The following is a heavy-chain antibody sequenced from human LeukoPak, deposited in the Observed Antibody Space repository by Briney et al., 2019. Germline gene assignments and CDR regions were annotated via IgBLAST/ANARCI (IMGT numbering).Heavy chain of an antibody. J-gene: IGHJ6*03. CDR2: IYYSGST. V-gene: IGHV4-39*01. Sequence: PSETLSLTCTVSGGSISSSSYYWGWIRQPPGKGLEWIGSIYYSGSTYYNPSLKSRVTISVDTSKNQFSLKLSSVTAADTAVYYCARHPSRKERLPFGIYYYYYMDVWGKGTTVTVSS. CDR3: ARHPSRKERLPFGIYYYYYMDV. CDR1: GGSISSSSYY. D-gene: IGHD6-25*01.